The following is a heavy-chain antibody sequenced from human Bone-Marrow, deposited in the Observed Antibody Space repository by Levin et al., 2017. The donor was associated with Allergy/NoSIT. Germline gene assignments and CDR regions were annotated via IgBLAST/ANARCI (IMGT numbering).Heavy chain of an antibody. CDR1: GGSFRGYY. V-gene: IGHV4-34*01. CDR2: INYTRNT. J-gene: IGHJ4*02. D-gene: IGHD3-3*01. Sequence: PSQTLSLTCAVYGGSFRGYYWMWIRQPPGKGLEWIGEINYTRNTNYNPSLKSRVTISLDTSENQFSLRLRSVTAADTAVYYCARSVFEVGAPQYWGQGILVTVSS. CDR3: ARSVFEVGAPQY.